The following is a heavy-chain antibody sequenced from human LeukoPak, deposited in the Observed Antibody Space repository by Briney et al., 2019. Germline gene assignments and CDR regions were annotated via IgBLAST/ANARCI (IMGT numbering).Heavy chain of an antibody. CDR1: GGSISSSSYY. V-gene: IGHV4-39*01. Sequence: SETLSLTCTVSGGSISSSSYYWGWIRQPPGKGLEWIGSTYYSGSTYYNPSLKSRVTISVDTSKNQFSLKLSSVTAADTAVYYCASPPARLQSIAVAGTWWTPENYFDYWGQGTLVTVSS. CDR2: TYYSGST. J-gene: IGHJ4*02. D-gene: IGHD6-19*01. CDR3: ASPPARLQSIAVAGTWWTPENYFDY.